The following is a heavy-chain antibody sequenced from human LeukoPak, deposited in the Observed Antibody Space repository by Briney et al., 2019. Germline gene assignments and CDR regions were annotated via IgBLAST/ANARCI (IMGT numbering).Heavy chain of an antibody. CDR1: GYTFTDYY. D-gene: IGHD3-3*01. CDR3: ATVHHRYYDFWSGYYTTNY. Sequence: ASVKVSCKAFGYTFTDYYMHWVRQAPGQGLEWMGWINPNSGGTNYAQKFQGRVTMTRDTSISTAYMELSRLRSDDTAVYYCATVHHRYYDFWSGYYTTNYWGQGTLVTVSS. J-gene: IGHJ4*02. CDR2: INPNSGGT. V-gene: IGHV1-2*02.